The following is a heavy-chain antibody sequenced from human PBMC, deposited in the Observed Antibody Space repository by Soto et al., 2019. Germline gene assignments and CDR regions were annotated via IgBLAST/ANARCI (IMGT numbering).Heavy chain of an antibody. CDR2: IYHSGST. CDR3: AIAFLYYYDISGYWTCFDP. Sequence: PSETLSLTCAFSGCYISSGGYSWSWIRQPPGKGLEWIGYIYHSGSTYYNPSLKSRVTISEDRSKNQFSLKLSSVTAADTAVYYFAIAFLYYYDISGYWTCFDPWGQGTLVTVSP. CDR1: GCYISSGGYS. J-gene: IGHJ5*02. V-gene: IGHV4-30-2*01. D-gene: IGHD3-22*01.